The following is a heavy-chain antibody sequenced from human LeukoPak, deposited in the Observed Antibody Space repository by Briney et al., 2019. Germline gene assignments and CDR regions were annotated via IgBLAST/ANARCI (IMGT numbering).Heavy chain of an antibody. D-gene: IGHD3-22*01. V-gene: IGHV3-30*18. CDR3: AKEGDDSSGVDI. Sequence: PGGSLRLSCAASGFTFSSYGMHWVRQAPGKGLEWVAVISYDGSNKYYADSVKGRFTISRDNSKNTLYLQMNSLRAEDTAVYYCAKEGDDSSGVDIWGQGTMVTVSS. CDR2: ISYDGSNK. J-gene: IGHJ3*02. CDR1: GFTFSSYG.